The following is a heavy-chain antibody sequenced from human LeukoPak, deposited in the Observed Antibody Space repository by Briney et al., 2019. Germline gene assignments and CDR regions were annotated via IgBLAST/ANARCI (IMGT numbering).Heavy chain of an antibody. CDR1: GGSISSYY. D-gene: IGHD2-15*01. CDR2: IYYSGST. V-gene: IGHV4-59*12. CDR3: ARGRGGYYYYYYMDV. Sequence: PSETLSLTCTVSGGSISSYYWSWIRQPPGKGLEWIGYIYYSGSTNYNPSLKSRVTISVDTSKNQFSLKLSSVTAADTAVYYCARGRGGYYYYYYMDVWDKGTTVTVSS. J-gene: IGHJ6*03.